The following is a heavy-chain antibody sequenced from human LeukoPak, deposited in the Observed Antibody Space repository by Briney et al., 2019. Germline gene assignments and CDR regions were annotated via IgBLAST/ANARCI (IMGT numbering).Heavy chain of an antibody. CDR1: GFTFSSYR. D-gene: IGHD5-12*01. V-gene: IGHV3-74*03. J-gene: IGHJ4*02. Sequence: GGSLRLSCAASGFTFSSYRMHWVRQAPGKGLVWVSRINSGGSSITYADSVKGRFTISRDNAKNTLYLQMNSLRVEDTAVYYCAREGRVSGYDFDCWGQGTLVTVSS. CDR3: AREGRVSGYDFDC. CDR2: INSGGSSI.